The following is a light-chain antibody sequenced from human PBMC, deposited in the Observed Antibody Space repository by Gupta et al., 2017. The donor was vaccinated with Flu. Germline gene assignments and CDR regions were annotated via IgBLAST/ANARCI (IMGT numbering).Light chain of an antibody. CDR1: QVINIW. CDR3: QQAHSFPYT. J-gene: IGKJ2*01. V-gene: IGKV1-12*01. CDR2: AAS. Sequence: DLQLTQSPPSVSAAVGDRVTITCLASQVINIWLGWYQQKPGNAPQLLIYAASSLQSGVPSRFSGSGSGTDFTLTISGLQPEDVATYFCQQAHSFPYTFGQGTKVEIK.